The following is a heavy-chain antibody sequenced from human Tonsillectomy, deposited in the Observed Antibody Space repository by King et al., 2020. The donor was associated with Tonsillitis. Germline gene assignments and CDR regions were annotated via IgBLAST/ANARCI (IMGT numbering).Heavy chain of an antibody. V-gene: IGHV3-9*01. CDR3: AKDVVVASSYAFDI. CDR1: GFTFDDYA. CDR2: ISWNSGSI. J-gene: IGHJ3*02. Sequence: VQLVESGGGLVQPGRSLRLSCAASGFTFDDYAMHWVRQAPGKGLEWVSGISWNSGSIGYADSVKGRFTISRDNAKNSLYLQMNSLRAEDTALYYCAKDVVVASSYAFDIWGQGTMVTVS. D-gene: IGHD2-15*01.